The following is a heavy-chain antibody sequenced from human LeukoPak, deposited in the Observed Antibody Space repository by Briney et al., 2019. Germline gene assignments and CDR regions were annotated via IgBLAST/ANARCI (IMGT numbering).Heavy chain of an antibody. CDR2: INPSGGST. D-gene: IGHD3-22*01. V-gene: IGHV1-46*01. CDR1: GYTFTFYY. J-gene: IGHJ4*02. Sequence: GASVKVSCKASGYTFTFYYLHWVRQAPGQGLEWMGIINPSGGSTSYAQKFQGRVTMTTETSTSTAYMEVRSLRSEDRAVYYCARVAQHRYYYDSSAYRYYFDYWGQGTLVTVSS. CDR3: ARVAQHRYYYDSSAYRYYFDY.